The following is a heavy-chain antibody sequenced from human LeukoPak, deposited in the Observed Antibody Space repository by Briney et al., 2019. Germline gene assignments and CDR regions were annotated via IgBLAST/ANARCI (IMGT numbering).Heavy chain of an antibody. J-gene: IGHJ4*02. CDR1: GGTFSSYA. V-gene: IGHV1-69*01. D-gene: IGHD2-21*02. CDR3: ARGPKVTNNFDY. Sequence: SVKVSCKASGGTFSSYAISWVRQAPGQGLEWMGGIIPIFGTSNYAQKFQGRVTITADESTSTAYMELSSLRSEDTAVYYCARGPKVTNNFDYWGQGTLVTVSS. CDR2: IIPIFGTS.